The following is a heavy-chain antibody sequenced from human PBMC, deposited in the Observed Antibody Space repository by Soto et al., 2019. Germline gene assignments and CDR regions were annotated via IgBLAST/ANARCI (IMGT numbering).Heavy chain of an antibody. Sequence: QVQLVESGGGVVQPGRSLRLSCAASGFTFSSYGMHWVRQAPGKGLEWVAVISYDGSNKYYADSVKGRFTISRDNSKNTLYLQMNSLRAEDTAVYYCAKLGSSSWYEELDYWGQGTLVTVSS. V-gene: IGHV3-30*18. CDR2: ISYDGSNK. J-gene: IGHJ4*02. CDR1: GFTFSSYG. CDR3: AKLGSSSWYEELDY. D-gene: IGHD6-13*01.